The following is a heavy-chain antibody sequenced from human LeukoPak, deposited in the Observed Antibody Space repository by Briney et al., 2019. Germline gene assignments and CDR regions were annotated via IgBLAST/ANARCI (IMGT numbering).Heavy chain of an antibody. CDR3: ARDPQFTGYSSSPGAFDI. CDR2: IYYSGST. V-gene: IGHV4-59*01. CDR1: GGSISSYY. Sequence: NPSETLSLTCTVSGGSISSYYWSWIRQPPGKGLEWIGYIYYSGSTNYNPSLKSRVTISVDTSKNQFSLKLSSVTAADTAVYYCARDPQFTGYSSSPGAFDIWGQGTMVTVSS. D-gene: IGHD6-13*01. J-gene: IGHJ3*02.